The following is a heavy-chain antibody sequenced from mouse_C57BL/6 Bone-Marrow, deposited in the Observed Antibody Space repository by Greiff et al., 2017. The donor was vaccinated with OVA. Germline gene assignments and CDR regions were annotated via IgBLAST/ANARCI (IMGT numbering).Heavy chain of an antibody. CDR2: ISNLAYSI. CDR1: GFTFSDYG. Sequence: EVHLVESGGGLVQPGGSLKLSCAASGFTFSDYGMAWVRQAPRKGPEWVAFISNLAYSIYYADTVTGRFTISRENAKNTLYLEMSSLRSEDTAMYYCARHYGYGFAYWGQGTLVTVSA. V-gene: IGHV5-15*01. D-gene: IGHD2-2*01. J-gene: IGHJ3*01. CDR3: ARHYGYGFAY.